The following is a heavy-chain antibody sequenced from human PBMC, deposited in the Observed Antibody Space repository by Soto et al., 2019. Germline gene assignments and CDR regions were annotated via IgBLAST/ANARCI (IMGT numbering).Heavy chain of an antibody. V-gene: IGHV4-38-2*02. CDR2: IYPSVSS. CDR3: AREKVGTTFFDN. CDR1: GFAISRGYY. D-gene: IGHD1-1*01. Sequence: TLSLTCNVSGFAISRGYYWSWVRQTPGKGLEWIGSIYPSVSSYHNPSLETRLTLSIDTSKNQFTLKLASVTAAGTALYYCAREKVGTTFFDNWGQGTQVTVSS. J-gene: IGHJ4*02.